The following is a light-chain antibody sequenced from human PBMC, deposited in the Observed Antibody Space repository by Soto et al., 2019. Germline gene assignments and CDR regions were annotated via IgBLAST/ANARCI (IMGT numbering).Light chain of an antibody. CDR3: CSYAGRLIPYV. V-gene: IGLV2-23*02. CDR1: SNDVGTYNL. CDR2: EVS. Sequence: QSVLTQPASVSGSPGQSITISCTGTSNDVGTYNLVSWYQQHPGKAPKLIIYEVSKRPSGVSDRFSGSKSGNTASLTISGLQAEDDADYYCCSYAGRLIPYVVGTGTKVTV. J-gene: IGLJ1*01.